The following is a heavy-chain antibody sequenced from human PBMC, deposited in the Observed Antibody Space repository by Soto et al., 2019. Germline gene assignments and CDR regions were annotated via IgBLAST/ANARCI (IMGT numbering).Heavy chain of an antibody. CDR1: GYTFTGYY. J-gene: IGHJ4*02. CDR2: INPNSGGT. D-gene: IGHD6-13*01. Sequence: ASVKVSCKASGYTFTGYYMHWVRQAPGQGLEWMGWINPNSGGTNYAQKFQGWVTMTRDTSTSTVYMELSSLRSEDTAVYYCARDPSSRGYTTFDYWGQGTLVTVSS. V-gene: IGHV1-2*04. CDR3: ARDPSSRGYTTFDY.